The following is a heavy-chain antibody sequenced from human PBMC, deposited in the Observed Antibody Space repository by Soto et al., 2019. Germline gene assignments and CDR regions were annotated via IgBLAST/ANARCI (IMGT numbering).Heavy chain of an antibody. CDR3: ARGKGRYCSSTSCYAVTN. Sequence: QVQLQQWGAGLLKPSETLSLTCAVYGGSFSGYYWSWIRQPPGKGLEWIGEINHSGSTNYNQSLKGRFTISVDTYKKQLSLQLSSVTAADTAVYYSARGKGRYCSSTSCYAVTNWGQGTLVPVSS. V-gene: IGHV4-34*01. D-gene: IGHD2-2*01. CDR1: GGSFSGYY. J-gene: IGHJ4*02. CDR2: INHSGST.